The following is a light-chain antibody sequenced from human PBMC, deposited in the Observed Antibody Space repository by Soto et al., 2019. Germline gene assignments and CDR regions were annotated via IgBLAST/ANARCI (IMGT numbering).Light chain of an antibody. CDR1: QSVSSY. CDR3: HQYGSSPGT. J-gene: IGKJ2*01. V-gene: IGKV3-20*01. CDR2: GAS. Sequence: DIVLTQSPATLSLSPGERATLSCRASQSVSSYLAWYQQKPGQSPRLLIYGASSRATGIPDRFSGSGSGTDFTLTISRLEPEDFAVFYCHQYGSSPGTFGQGTKLEIK.